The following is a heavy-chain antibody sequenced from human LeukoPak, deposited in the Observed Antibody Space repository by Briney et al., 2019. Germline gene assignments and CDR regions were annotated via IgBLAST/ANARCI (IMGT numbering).Heavy chain of an antibody. CDR3: ARLGYSSSHLDY. CDR1: GGSISSYY. CDR2: IYYSGST. V-gene: IGHV4-59*08. J-gene: IGHJ4*02. D-gene: IGHD6-13*01. Sequence: SETLSLTCTVSGGSISSYYWSWIRQPPGKGLEWIGYIYYSGSTNYNPSLKRRVTISVDTSKNQFSLKLSSVTAADTAVYYCARLGYSSSHLDYWGQGTLVTVSS.